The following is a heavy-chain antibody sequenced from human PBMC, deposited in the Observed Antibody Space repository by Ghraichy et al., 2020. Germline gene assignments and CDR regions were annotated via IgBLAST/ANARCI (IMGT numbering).Heavy chain of an antibody. Sequence: GALRLSCAASGFTFSSYGMHWVRQAPGKGLEWVAVIWYDGSNKYYADSVKGRFTISRDNSKNTLYLQMNSPRAEDTAVYYCARDRVDVYRGMDVWGQGTTVTVSS. CDR3: ARDRVDVYRGMDV. V-gene: IGHV3-33*01. CDR1: GFTFSSYG. J-gene: IGHJ6*02. D-gene: IGHD5-24*01. CDR2: IWYDGSNK.